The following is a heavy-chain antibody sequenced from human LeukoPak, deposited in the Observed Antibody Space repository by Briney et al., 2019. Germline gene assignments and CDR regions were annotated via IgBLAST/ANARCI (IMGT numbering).Heavy chain of an antibody. V-gene: IGHV3-74*01. D-gene: IGHD3-22*01. CDR3: ARDFSNDSSGYYYFGAFDI. CDR1: GFTFSSYW. CDR2: INSDGNST. J-gene: IGHJ3*02. Sequence: PGGSLRLSCAASGFTFSSYWMHWVRQAPGKGLVWVSRINSDGNSTNYADSVKGRFTISRDNAKNSLYLQMNSLRAEDTAVYYCARDFSNDSSGYYYFGAFDIWGQGTMVTVSS.